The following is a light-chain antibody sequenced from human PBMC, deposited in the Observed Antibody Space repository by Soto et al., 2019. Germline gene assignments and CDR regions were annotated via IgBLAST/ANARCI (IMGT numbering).Light chain of an antibody. Sequence: EIVLTQSPGTLSLSPGERAPLSCWASQSVSYYLAWYQQKPGQAPRLLIYDASSRATGIPDRFSGSGSGTDFTLTICRLEPEDVAVYYCQQYGSSLWTFGQGTKVDIK. V-gene: IGKV3-20*01. J-gene: IGKJ1*01. CDR1: QSVSYY. CDR2: DAS. CDR3: QQYGSSLWT.